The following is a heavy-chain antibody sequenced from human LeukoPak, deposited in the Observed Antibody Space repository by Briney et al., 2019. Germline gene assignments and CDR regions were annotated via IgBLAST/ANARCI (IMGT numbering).Heavy chain of an antibody. CDR3: AREKVVPAATPFDY. V-gene: IGHV3-7*01. Sequence: GGSLRLSCAASGFTFSSYWMSWVRQAPGKGLEWVANIKQDGSEKYYVDSVKGRFTISRDNAKNSLYLQMNSLRAEDTAVYYCAREKVVPAATPFDYWGQGTLVTVSS. CDR2: IKQDGSEK. CDR1: GFTFSSYW. J-gene: IGHJ4*02. D-gene: IGHD2-2*01.